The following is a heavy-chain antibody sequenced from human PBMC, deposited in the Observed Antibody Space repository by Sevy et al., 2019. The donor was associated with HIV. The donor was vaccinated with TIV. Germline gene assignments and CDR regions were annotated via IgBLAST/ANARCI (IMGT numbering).Heavy chain of an antibody. CDR2: IYYSGST. CDR3: ARALTGYYIGWFDP. CDR1: GGSISSYY. V-gene: IGHV4-59*01. D-gene: IGHD3-9*01. Sequence: SETLSLTCTVSGGSISSYYWSWIRQPPGKGLEWIGYIYYSGSTNDNPSLKSRVTISVDTSKNQFSLKLSSVTAADTAVYYCARALTGYYIGWFDPWGQGTLVTVSS. J-gene: IGHJ5*02.